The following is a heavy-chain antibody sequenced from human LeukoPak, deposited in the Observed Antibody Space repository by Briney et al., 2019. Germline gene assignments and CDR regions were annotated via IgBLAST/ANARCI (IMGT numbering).Heavy chain of an antibody. CDR2: IKEDGSKE. V-gene: IGHV3-7*04. D-gene: IGHD2-21*01. J-gene: IGHJ5*02. CDR1: GFTFSSQW. CDR3: ARAYS. Sequence: PGGSLRLSCAASGFTFSSQWMSWVRQAPGKGLEWVANIKEDGSKENYEDSVKGRFTISRDNAKNSLYLQMSSLSAEDTAIYYCARAYSWGQGTRVTVSS.